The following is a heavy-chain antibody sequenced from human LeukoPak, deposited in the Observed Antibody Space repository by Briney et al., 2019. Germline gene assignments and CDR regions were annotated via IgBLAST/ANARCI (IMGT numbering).Heavy chain of an antibody. Sequence: GGSLRLSCAASGFTVSSYAMHWVRQAPGKGLEWVAVISYDGSNKYYADSVKGRFTISRDNSKNTLYLQMNSLRAEDTAVYYCARDWEGDAFDIWGQGTMVTVSS. D-gene: IGHD1-26*01. CDR1: GFTVSSYA. CDR2: ISYDGSNK. V-gene: IGHV3-30-3*01. CDR3: ARDWEGDAFDI. J-gene: IGHJ3*02.